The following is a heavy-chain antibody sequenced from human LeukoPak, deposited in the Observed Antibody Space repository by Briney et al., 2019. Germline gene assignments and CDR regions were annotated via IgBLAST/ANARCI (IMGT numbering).Heavy chain of an antibody. J-gene: IGHJ2*01. Sequence: GRSPRLSCAASGFTFSSYAMSWVRQAPGKGLEWVAMIRYDGRSRYYAASVKGRFTISRDNPMNTLYLQMNGLRPDDTAVYYCARSLIPGRWYFDLWGRGTLVTVSS. D-gene: IGHD3-16*01. CDR1: GFTFSSYA. V-gene: IGHV3-30*03. CDR2: IRYDGRSR. CDR3: ARSLIPGRWYFDL.